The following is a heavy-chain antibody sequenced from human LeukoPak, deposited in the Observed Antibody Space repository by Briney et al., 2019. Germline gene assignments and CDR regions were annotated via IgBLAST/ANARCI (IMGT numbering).Heavy chain of an antibody. CDR1: GFTFSSYA. V-gene: IGHV3-23*01. J-gene: IGHJ4*02. CDR2: IIGSGGSGGGT. D-gene: IGHD2-15*01. CDR3: AKSGLNRFDY. Sequence: GGSLRLSCAASGFTFSSYAMSWVRQAPGKGLEGVSGIIGSGGSGGGTYYADSVKGRLTISRDNSKNTLYLQMNSLRAEDTAIYYCAKSGLNRFDYWGLGTLVTVSS.